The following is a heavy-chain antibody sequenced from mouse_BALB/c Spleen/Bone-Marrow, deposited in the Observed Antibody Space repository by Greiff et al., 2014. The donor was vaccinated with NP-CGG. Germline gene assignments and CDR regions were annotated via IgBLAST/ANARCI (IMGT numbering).Heavy chain of an antibody. V-gene: IGHV1-69*02. CDR3: TRTYDYDEGGFDY. D-gene: IGHD2-4*01. CDR1: GYTFTSYW. J-gene: IGHJ2*01. CDR2: IYPSDSYT. Sequence: QVQLKESGAELVRPGASVKLSCKASGYTFTSYWINWVKQRPGQGLEWIGNIYPSDSYTNYNQKFKDKATLTVDKSSSTAYMQLSSPTYEDSAVYYCTRTYDYDEGGFDYWGQGTTLTVSS.